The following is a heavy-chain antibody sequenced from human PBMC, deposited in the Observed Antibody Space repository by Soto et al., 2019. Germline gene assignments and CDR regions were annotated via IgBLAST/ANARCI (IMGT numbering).Heavy chain of an antibody. J-gene: IGHJ4*02. D-gene: IGHD6-19*01. CDR2: IYYSGST. V-gene: IGHV4-59*01. Sequence: SETLSLTCTVSGGSISSYYWSWIRQPPGKGLEWIGYIYYSGSTNYNPSLKSRVTISVDTSKNQFSLKLSSVTAADTAVYYCARDTGSGWYHYWGQGPLVTVSS. CDR3: ARDTGSGWYHY. CDR1: GGSISSYY.